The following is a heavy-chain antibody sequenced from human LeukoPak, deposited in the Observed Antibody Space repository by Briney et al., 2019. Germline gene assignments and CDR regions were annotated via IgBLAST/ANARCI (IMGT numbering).Heavy chain of an antibody. D-gene: IGHD2-2*01. CDR2: IKQDGSEK. J-gene: IGHJ6*02. CDR3: ARERLGYCSSTSCYYYGMDV. Sequence: PGGSLRLSCAASGFTFSSYWMSWVRQAPGKGLEWVANIKQDGSEKYHVDSVKGRFTISRDNAKNSLYLQMNSLRAEDTAVYYCARERLGYCSSTSCYYYGMDVWGQGTTVTVSS. V-gene: IGHV3-7*01. CDR1: GFTFSSYW.